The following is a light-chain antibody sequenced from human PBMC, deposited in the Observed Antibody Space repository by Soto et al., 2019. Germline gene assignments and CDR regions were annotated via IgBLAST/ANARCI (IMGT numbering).Light chain of an antibody. CDR3: LLHPMWPSCT. V-gene: IGKV3-15*01. CDR2: GAS. Sequence: DIVMTQSPATLSVSPGETASLSCRASREVSTNVVWYQHKPGQAPRVLVYGASIRATGVPDRFSGSGSGTEFVLTISGLQADALAVYHGLLHPMWPSCTFGGATKVE. CDR1: REVSTN. J-gene: IGKJ4*02.